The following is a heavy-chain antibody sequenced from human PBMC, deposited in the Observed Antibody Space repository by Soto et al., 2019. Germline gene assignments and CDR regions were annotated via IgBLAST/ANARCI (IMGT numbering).Heavy chain of an antibody. V-gene: IGHV3-11*05. CDR1: GFTFSDYY. Sequence: QVQLVESGGGLVKPGGSLRLSCAASGFTFSDYYMSWIRQAPGKGLEWVSYISSSSSYTNYADSVKGRFTISRDNAKNSLYLKMNSLRAEETAVYSCAREPLGYCSGGSCYNYYYYGMDVWGPGTTVTVSS. D-gene: IGHD2-15*01. CDR2: ISSSSSYT. J-gene: IGHJ6*02. CDR3: AREPLGYCSGGSCYNYYYYGMDV.